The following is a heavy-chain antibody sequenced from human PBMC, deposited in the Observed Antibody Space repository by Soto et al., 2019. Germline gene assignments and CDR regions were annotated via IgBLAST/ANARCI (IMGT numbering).Heavy chain of an antibody. Sequence: SVKVSCKVSGYTLTELSMHWVRQAPGQGLEWMGRIIPILGITNYAQKFQGRVTITADKSTSTAYMELSSLRSEDTAVYYCASYYGSGSYHNPPPFDYWGHGALVTVSS. J-gene: IGHJ4*01. CDR3: ASYYGSGSYHNPPPFDY. CDR1: GYTLTELS. D-gene: IGHD3-10*01. V-gene: IGHV1-69*02. CDR2: IIPILGIT.